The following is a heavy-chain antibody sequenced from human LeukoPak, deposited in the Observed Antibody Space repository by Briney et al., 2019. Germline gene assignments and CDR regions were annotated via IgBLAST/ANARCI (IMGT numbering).Heavy chain of an antibody. CDR3: ACGRDGFQRGYYYGMDV. Sequence: ASVKVSCKASGYTLTSYDINWVRQATGQGLEWMGWMNPSSGKTGYAQKFQGRISMTRNTSISTAYMELSSLRSEDTAVYYCACGRDGFQRGYYYGMDVWGQGTTVTVSS. V-gene: IGHV1-8*01. CDR1: GYTLTSYD. CDR2: MNPSSGKT. J-gene: IGHJ6*02. D-gene: IGHD5-24*01.